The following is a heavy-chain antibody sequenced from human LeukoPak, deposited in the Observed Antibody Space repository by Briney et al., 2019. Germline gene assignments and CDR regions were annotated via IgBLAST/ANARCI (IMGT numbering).Heavy chain of an antibody. D-gene: IGHD4-23*01. CDR2: IWSDGIRK. J-gene: IGHJ4*02. Sequence: PGRSLRLSCAASGFTFSSYGMHWVRQAPGKGLEWVAIIWSDGIRKYYADTVKGRFTISRDNSKNTLYLQMDRLRAEDTAVYNCFKERYGGKSGEDYWGQGTLVTVSS. V-gene: IGHV3-33*06. CDR3: FKERYGGKSGEDY. CDR1: GFTFSSYG.